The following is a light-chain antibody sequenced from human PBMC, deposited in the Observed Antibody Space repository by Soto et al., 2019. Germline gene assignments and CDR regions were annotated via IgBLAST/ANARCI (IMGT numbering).Light chain of an antibody. V-gene: IGKV1-39*01. CDR3: QQSYNNFPLT. CDR1: QSISNH. J-gene: IGKJ4*01. CDR2: AAS. Sequence: DIQMTQSPSSLSASVEDRVIITCRASQSISNHLNWYQQKVGRAPKLLIFAASNLQSGVPSRFSGSGVGTHFTLTISGLQPEDFATYYCQQSYNNFPLTFGGGTKVDIK.